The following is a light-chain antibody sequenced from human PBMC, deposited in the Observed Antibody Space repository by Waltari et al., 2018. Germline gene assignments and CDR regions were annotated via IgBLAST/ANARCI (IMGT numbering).Light chain of an antibody. Sequence: SSALTQDPAVSVALGQTVRITCQGHSLRSFYPIWYQQKPGHTPLLVIYDKNNRPSGIPDRFSGSSSGNTASLTITGAQAEDEADYYCNSRDSSGHRVVFGGGTKVTVL. J-gene: IGLJ2*01. V-gene: IGLV3-19*01. CDR3: NSRDSSGHRVV. CDR1: SLRSFY. CDR2: DKN.